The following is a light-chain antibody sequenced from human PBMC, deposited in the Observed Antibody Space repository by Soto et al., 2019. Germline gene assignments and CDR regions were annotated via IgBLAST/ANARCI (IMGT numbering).Light chain of an antibody. CDR3: QQRSNWPPEIT. CDR2: DAS. V-gene: IGKV3D-20*02. J-gene: IGKJ5*01. Sequence: VLTQSPGTLSLSPVGRATLSCRASQNINNNYLAWYQHKPGQAPRLLIYDASLRATGVPDRFSGSGSGTDFTLTITSLEPDDSAVYYCQQRSNWPPEITFGQGTRLEIK. CDR1: QNINNNY.